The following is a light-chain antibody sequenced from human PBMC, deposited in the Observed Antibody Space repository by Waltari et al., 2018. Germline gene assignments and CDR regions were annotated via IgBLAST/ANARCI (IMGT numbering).Light chain of an antibody. CDR3: LQYQAYPLT. V-gene: IGKV1-16*02. CDR1: QDITKY. J-gene: IGKJ4*01. CDR2: GAF. Sequence: DIQMTQSPSSLSASVGDRVTITCRASQDITKYLAWFQQKPGRAPKFLIYGAFILQSGGSSNFSGSGSGTDFTLTITSLQPEDFGTYYCLQYQAYPLTVGGGTKVDIK.